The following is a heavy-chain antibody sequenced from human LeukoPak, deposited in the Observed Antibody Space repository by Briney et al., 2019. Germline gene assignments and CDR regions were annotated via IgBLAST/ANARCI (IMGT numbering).Heavy chain of an antibody. CDR1: GGSISSSSYY. CDR2: IYYSGST. Sequence: RPSETLSLTCTVSGGSISSSSYYWGWIRQPPGKGLEWIGSIYYSGSTYYNPSLKSRVTISVDTSKNQFSLKLSSVTAADTVVYYCARDPTGEFDYWGQGTLVTVSS. J-gene: IGHJ4*02. V-gene: IGHV4-39*07. CDR3: ARDPTGEFDY.